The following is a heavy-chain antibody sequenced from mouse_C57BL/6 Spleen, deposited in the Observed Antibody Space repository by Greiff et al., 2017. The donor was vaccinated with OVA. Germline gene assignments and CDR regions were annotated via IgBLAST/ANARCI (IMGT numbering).Heavy chain of an antibody. V-gene: IGHV1-82*01. CDR3: AKEGLVYAMDY. Sequence: LQESGPELVKPGASVKISCKASGYAFSSSWMNWVKQRPGKGLEWIGRIYPGDGDTNYNGKFKGKATLTSDKSSSTAYMQLSSLTSEDSAVYICAKEGLVYAMDYWGQGTSVTVSS. CDR1: GYAFSSSW. CDR2: IYPGDGDT. J-gene: IGHJ4*01. D-gene: IGHD3-3*01.